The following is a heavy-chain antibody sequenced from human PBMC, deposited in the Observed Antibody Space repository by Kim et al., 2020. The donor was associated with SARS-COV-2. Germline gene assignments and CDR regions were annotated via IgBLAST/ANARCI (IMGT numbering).Heavy chain of an antibody. V-gene: IGHV4-39*07. J-gene: IGHJ5*02. CDR2: IYYSGST. D-gene: IGHD3-9*01. CDR3: ARMSASSDILTGQRAPNWFDL. Sequence: SETLSLTCTVSSGSISSSSYYWGWIRQPPGKGLEWIGSIYYSGSTYYNPSLKSRVTISVATSKNQFSLKLSSVTAADTAVYYCARMSASSDILTGQRAPNWFDLWGQGTMVTVSS. CDR1: SGSISSSSYY.